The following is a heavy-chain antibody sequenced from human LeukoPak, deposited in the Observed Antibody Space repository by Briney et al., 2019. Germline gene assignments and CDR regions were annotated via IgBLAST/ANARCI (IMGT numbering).Heavy chain of an antibody. V-gene: IGHV3-9*01. Sequence: PGGSLRLSCAASGFTFDDYAMHWVRQAPGKGLEWVSGISWNSGSIGYADSVKGRFTISRDNAKNSLYLQMNSLRAEDTALYYCAKDIGLKRQWLAGDAFDIWGQGTMVTASS. CDR1: GFTFDDYA. CDR2: ISWNSGSI. D-gene: IGHD6-19*01. J-gene: IGHJ3*02. CDR3: AKDIGLKRQWLAGDAFDI.